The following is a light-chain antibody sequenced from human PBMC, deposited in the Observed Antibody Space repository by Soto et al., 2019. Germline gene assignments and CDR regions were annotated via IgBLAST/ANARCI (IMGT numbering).Light chain of an antibody. CDR3: SSYTSSSTPYV. CDR2: DVS. V-gene: IGLV2-14*01. CDR1: SSDVGGYNY. J-gene: IGLJ1*01. Sequence: QSALAQPASVSGSPGQSITIPCTGTSSDVGGYNYVSWYQQHPGKAHKLMIYDVSNRPSGVSNRFSGSKSGNTASLTISGLQAEDEADYYCSSYTSSSTPYVFGTGTKVTV.